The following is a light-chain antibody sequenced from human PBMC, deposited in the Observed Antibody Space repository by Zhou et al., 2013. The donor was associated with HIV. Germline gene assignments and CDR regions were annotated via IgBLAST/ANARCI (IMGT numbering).Light chain of an antibody. J-gene: IGKJ1*01. CDR1: QDISSY. V-gene: IGKV1-39*01. CDR2: AAS. CDR3: QQSYSTPRT. Sequence: DIQMTQSPSSLSASVGDRVTITCRASQDISSYLHWYQQKPGKAPQFLIYAASSLQSGVPSRFSGSGSGTDFTLTISSLQPEDFATYYCQQSYSTPRTFGQGTKVEIK.